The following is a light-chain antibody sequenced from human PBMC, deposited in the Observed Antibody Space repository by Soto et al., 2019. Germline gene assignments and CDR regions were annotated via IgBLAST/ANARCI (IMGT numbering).Light chain of an antibody. CDR3: HQSYSTPPT. CDR1: QSISSY. J-gene: IGKJ1*01. CDR2: AAS. Sequence: DIQMTQSPSSLSASVGDRVTITCRASQSISSYLNWYQQKPGKAPKLLIYAASSLQSGVSSRFSGNVSGTDFTLSISSLQPEDFATYYCHQSYSTPPTFGQGTKVEIK. V-gene: IGKV1-39*01.